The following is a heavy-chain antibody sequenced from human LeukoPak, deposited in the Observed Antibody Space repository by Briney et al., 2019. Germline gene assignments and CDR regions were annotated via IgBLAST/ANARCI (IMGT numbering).Heavy chain of an antibody. Sequence: PSGTLSLTCTVSGGSISSSSYYWGWIRQPPGKGLEWIGSIYYSGSTYYNPSLKSRVTISVDTSKNQFSLKLGSVTAADTAVYYCARDLGYCSGGSCRLSYNWFDPWGQGTLVTVSS. CDR3: ARDLGYCSGGSCRLSYNWFDP. CDR1: GGSISSSSYY. V-gene: IGHV4-39*07. D-gene: IGHD2-15*01. J-gene: IGHJ5*02. CDR2: IYYSGST.